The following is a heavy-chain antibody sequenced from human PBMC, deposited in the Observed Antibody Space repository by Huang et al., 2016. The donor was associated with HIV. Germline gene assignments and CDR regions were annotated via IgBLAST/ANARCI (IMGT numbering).Heavy chain of an antibody. D-gene: IGHD4-17*01. Sequence: QVQLQESGPGLVKPSETLSLTCSVSGGSISSYYWSWIRQPPGKGLEWIGYIYYSGSTNHNPSLKSRVTISVDTSKNQFSRKLSSVTAADTAVYYCARVATVTLNFDYWGQGTLVTVSS. CDR1: GGSISSYY. CDR3: ARVATVTLNFDY. J-gene: IGHJ4*02. CDR2: IYYSGST. V-gene: IGHV4-59*01.